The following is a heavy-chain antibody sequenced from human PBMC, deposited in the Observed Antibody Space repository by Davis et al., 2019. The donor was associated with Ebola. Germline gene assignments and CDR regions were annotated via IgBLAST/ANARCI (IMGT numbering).Heavy chain of an antibody. Sequence: AASVKVSCKASGYTFTSYGISWVRQAPGQGLEWMGWISAYNGNTNYAQKLQGRVTMTTDTSTSTAYMELRSLRSDDTAVYYCARTVSIGVGPRAFDIWGQGTMVTVSS. D-gene: IGHD2-21*01. CDR3: ARTVSIGVGPRAFDI. CDR2: ISAYNGNT. CDR1: GYTFTSYG. V-gene: IGHV1-18*01. J-gene: IGHJ3*02.